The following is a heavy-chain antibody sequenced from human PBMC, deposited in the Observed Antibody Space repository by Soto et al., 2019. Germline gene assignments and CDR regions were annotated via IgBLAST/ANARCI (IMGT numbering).Heavy chain of an antibody. CDR2: ISNDGSS. CDR3: ARLPNKSPQN. V-gene: IGHV3-74*01. CDR1: GFTFSSYW. Sequence: EVQLVESGGGLVQPGGSLELSCVASGFTFSSYWRHWVRQAPGKGLVWVSSISNDGSSIYADPVKGRFTISRDNAKNTLYLQMNSLRAEDTAVYYCARLPNKSPQNWGQGTLVIVSP. J-gene: IGHJ1*01.